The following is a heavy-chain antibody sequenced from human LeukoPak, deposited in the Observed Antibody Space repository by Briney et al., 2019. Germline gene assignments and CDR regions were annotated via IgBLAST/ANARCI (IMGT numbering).Heavy chain of an antibody. Sequence: GGSLRLSCAASGFTFSSYSMNWVRQAPGKGLECVSSNSSSSSYIYYADSVKGRFTISRDNVKNSLYLQMNSLRAEDTAVYYCARGLYRLYDMDYWGQGTLVTVSS. CDR1: GFTFSSYS. J-gene: IGHJ4*01. V-gene: IGHV3-21*01. D-gene: IGHD3-22*01. CDR2: NSSSSSYI. CDR3: ARGLYRLYDMDY.